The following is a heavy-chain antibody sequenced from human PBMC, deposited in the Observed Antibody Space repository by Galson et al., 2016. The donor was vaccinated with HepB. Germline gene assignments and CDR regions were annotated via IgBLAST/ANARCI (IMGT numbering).Heavy chain of an antibody. V-gene: IGHV4-39*01. D-gene: IGHD5-12*01. CDR3: ARYNPTEARWLRFQKASFDS. J-gene: IGHJ4*02. CDR2: VYYTGST. Sequence: SETLSLTCIISGGSITSTSYYWAWIRQPPGKGLEWIATVYYTGSTYYNASLRSRLTISADTSKNQFSLQVRSVTAADTAVYYCARYNPTEARWLRFQKASFDSWGQGTLVTVSS. CDR1: GGSITSTSYY.